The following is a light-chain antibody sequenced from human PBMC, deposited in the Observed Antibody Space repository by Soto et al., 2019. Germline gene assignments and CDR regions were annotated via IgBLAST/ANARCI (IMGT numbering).Light chain of an antibody. CDR1: SSNIGAGYE. J-gene: IGLJ1*01. CDR2: ENN. Sequence: QSVLTQPPSVSEAPGQRVTISCTGSSSNIGAGYEAHWYQQVPGTAPKLLIYENNNRPSGVPDRFSGSKSGTSASLAITGLQSEDESESYCQSYGSSLSGYVFGTGTKLTVL. CDR3: QSYGSSLSGYV. V-gene: IGLV1-40*01.